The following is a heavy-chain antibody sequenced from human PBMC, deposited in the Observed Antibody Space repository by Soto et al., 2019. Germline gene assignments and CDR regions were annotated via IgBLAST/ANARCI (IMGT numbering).Heavy chain of an antibody. J-gene: IGHJ4*02. CDR2: IYYSGGT. CDR1: GGSISSGDYY. D-gene: IGHD4-17*01. Sequence: SETLSLTCTVSGGSISSGDYYWSWIRQPPGKGLEWIGYIYYSGGTYYNPSLKSRVSISVDTSKNEFSLKLTSITAADTAIYFCARQGGGDYLFDSWGQGILVTVSS. CDR3: ARQGGGDYLFDS. V-gene: IGHV4-30-4*01.